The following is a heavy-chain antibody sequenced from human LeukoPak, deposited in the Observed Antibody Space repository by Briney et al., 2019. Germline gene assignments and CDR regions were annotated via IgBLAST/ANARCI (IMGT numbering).Heavy chain of an antibody. D-gene: IGHD2-15*01. CDR2: LSGSGDTS. CDR3: AKGGGGSSYHALDF. J-gene: IGHJ4*02. CDR1: GFTFSTYA. V-gene: IGHV3-23*01. Sequence: GGSLRLSCAASGFTFSTYAMSWVRQAPGKGPEWVSVLSGSGDTSYYADSVKGRFTISRDISKNTLYLQMNTLRAEDTALYYCAKGGGGSSYHALDFWGQGTLVTVSS.